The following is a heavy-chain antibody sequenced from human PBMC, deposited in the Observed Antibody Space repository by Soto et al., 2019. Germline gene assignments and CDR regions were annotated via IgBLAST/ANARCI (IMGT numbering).Heavy chain of an antibody. Sequence: SETLSLTCAVYGGSLSGNYWGWIRQPPGKGLEWIGETHHSGSTAYNPSLKSRVTISVDTSRSQFSLKLNSVTAADTAVYYCARTTAAIHLNYWSQGTLVTVSS. D-gene: IGHD2-21*02. CDR2: THHSGST. CDR1: GGSLSGNY. V-gene: IGHV4-34*01. J-gene: IGHJ4*02. CDR3: ARTTAAIHLNY.